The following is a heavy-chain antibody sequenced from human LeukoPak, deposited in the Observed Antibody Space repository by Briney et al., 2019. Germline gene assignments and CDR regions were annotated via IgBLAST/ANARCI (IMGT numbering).Heavy chain of an antibody. CDR3: ATASGTYTSAY. D-gene: IGHD1-26*01. CDR1: GFTFRNYG. CDR2: IWYDGSNK. V-gene: IGHV3-33*01. Sequence: GGSLRLSCAASGFTFRNYGMNWVRQAPGKGLEGVAVIWYDGSNKYYADSVKGRFTISRDNSKNTLYLQVDSLRAEDTAVYYCATASGTYTSAYWGQGTLVTVSS. J-gene: IGHJ4*02.